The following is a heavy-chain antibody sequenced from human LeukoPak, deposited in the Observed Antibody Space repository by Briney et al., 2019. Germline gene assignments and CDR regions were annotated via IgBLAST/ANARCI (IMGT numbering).Heavy chain of an antibody. CDR1: GGSISSGDYY. J-gene: IGHJ4*02. CDR3: ARDRAYGSGSYLDY. CDR2: IYYSGST. V-gene: IGHV4-30-4*01. Sequence: SETLSLTCTVSGGSISSGDYYWNWIRQPPGKGLEWIGYIYYSGSTYYNPSLKSRVTISVDTSKNQFSLKLSSVTAADTAVYYCARDRAYGSGSYLDYWGQGTLVTVSS. D-gene: IGHD3-10*01.